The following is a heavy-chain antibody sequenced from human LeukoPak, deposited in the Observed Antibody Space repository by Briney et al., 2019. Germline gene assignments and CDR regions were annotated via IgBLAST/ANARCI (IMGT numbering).Heavy chain of an antibody. V-gene: IGHV1-18*04. D-gene: IGHD1-14*01. CDR1: GYTFTSYY. CDR2: ISAYNGNT. Sequence: ASVKVSCKASGYTFTSYYMHWVRQAPGQGLEWMGWISAYNGNTNYAQKLQGRVTMTTDTSTSTAYMELRSLRSDDTAVYYCARGVTTQYNWFDPWGQGTLVTVSS. CDR3: ARGVTTQYNWFDP. J-gene: IGHJ5*02.